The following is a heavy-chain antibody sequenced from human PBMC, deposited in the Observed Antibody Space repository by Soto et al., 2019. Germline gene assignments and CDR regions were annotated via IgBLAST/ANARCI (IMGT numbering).Heavy chain of an antibody. J-gene: IGHJ2*01. Sequence: GGSLRLSCAASGFTFSSLAMGWVRQAPGKGLVWVSRINSDGSSTSYADSVKGRFTISRDNAKNTLYLQMNSLRAEDTAVYYCARDLERRTWYFDLWGRGTLVTVSS. V-gene: IGHV3-74*01. CDR1: GFTFSSLA. CDR3: ARDLERRTWYFDL. CDR2: INSDGSST.